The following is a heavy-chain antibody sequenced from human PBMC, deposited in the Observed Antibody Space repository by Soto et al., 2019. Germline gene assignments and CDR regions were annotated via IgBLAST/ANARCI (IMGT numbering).Heavy chain of an antibody. Sequence: SEILSLTCTVSGGSISNAFYYWGWIRQPPGKGLEWIGHIYNSGSTYSNPSLKSRVTISIDTSKTQFSLKLNSVPAADPAVYYCARGPSGDKVDYWGQGTLVTVSS. J-gene: IGHJ4*02. V-gene: IGHV4-30-4*01. CDR1: GGSISNAFYY. CDR2: IYNSGST. CDR3: ARGPSGDKVDY. D-gene: IGHD1-26*01.